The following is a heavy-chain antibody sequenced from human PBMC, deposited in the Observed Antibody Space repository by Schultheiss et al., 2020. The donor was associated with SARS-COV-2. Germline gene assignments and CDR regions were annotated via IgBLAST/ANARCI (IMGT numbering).Heavy chain of an antibody. V-gene: IGHV3-48*03. CDR2: ISSSGSTI. CDR1: GFTFSSYE. D-gene: IGHD2-21*02. CDR3: ARVGCGGDCYQLTYDAFDI. J-gene: IGHJ3*02. Sequence: GGSLRLSCAASGFTFSSYEMNWVRQAPGKGLEWVSYISSSGSTIYYADSVKGRFTISRDNSKNTLYLQMNSLRAEDTAVYYCARVGCGGDCYQLTYDAFDIWGQGTMVTVSS.